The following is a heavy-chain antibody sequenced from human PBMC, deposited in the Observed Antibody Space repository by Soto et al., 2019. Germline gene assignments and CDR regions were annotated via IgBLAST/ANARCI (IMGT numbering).Heavy chain of an antibody. J-gene: IGHJ4*02. V-gene: IGHV3-74*01. CDR2: INSDGSST. CDR3: AREGNYYDSSGYYYSFDY. D-gene: IGHD3-22*01. CDR1: GFTFSSYW. Sequence: GGSLRLSCAASGFTFSSYWMHWVRQAPGKGLVWVSRINSDGSSTSYADSVKGRFTISRDNAKNTLYLQMNSLRAEDTAVYYCAREGNYYDSSGYYYSFDYWGQGTLVTVSS.